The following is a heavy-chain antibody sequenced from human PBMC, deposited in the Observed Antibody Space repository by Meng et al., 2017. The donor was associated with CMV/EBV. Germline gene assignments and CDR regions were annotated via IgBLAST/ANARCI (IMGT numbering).Heavy chain of an antibody. CDR1: GYTFTGYY. J-gene: IGHJ6*03. Sequence: QVRVVQSGAEVKKPGASVKVSCKASGYTFTGYYMHWVRQAPGQGLEWMGWINPNSGGTNYAQKFQGRVTMTRDTSISTAYMELSRLRSDDTAVYYCARGCSSTSFYVWYYYYYMDVWGKGTTVTVSS. D-gene: IGHD2-2*01. CDR2: INPNSGGT. V-gene: IGHV1-2*02. CDR3: ARGCSSTSFYVWYYYYYMDV.